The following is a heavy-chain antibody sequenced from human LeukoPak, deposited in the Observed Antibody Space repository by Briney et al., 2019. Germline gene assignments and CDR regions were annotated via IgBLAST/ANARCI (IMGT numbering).Heavy chain of an antibody. CDR2: MTNSGGNT. CDR1: GFTFRTYA. J-gene: IGHJ6*03. D-gene: IGHD3-3*01. Sequence: PGGSLRLSCATSGFTFRTYAMSWVRQAPGKGLEWVSSMTNSGGNTYYADSVKGRFTISSENSKNTLYLQMNSLRAEDTAVYYCAKDGTSRYDFWSGSYRQYYYYYMDVWGEGTTVTVSS. V-gene: IGHV3-23*01. CDR3: AKDGTSRYDFWSGSYRQYYYYYMDV.